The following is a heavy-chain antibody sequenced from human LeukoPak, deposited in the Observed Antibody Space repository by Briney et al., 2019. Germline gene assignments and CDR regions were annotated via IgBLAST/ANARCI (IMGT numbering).Heavy chain of an antibody. CDR3: ARRAQWLGAEDY. V-gene: IGHV4-34*01. Sequence: SETLSLTCAVYGGSFSGYYWSWIRQPPGKGLEWIGEINHSGSTNYNPSLKSRVTISVDTSKNQFSLKLSSVTAADTAVYYCARRAQWLGAEDYWGQGTLVTVSS. CDR2: INHSGST. J-gene: IGHJ4*02. D-gene: IGHD6-19*01. CDR1: GGSFSGYY.